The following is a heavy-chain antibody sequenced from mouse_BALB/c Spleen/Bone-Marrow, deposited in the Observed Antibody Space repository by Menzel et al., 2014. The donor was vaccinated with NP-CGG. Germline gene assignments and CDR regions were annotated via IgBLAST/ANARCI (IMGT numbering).Heavy chain of an antibody. CDR1: GYAFSFYW. CDR3: ARAGLSTDY. J-gene: IGHJ2*02. Sequence: VQLQQSGAELVRPGSSVKISCKTSGYAFSFYWMSWVKQRPEQGLEWIGQIYPGDGDTNYNGKFKGKATLTADTSSGTAYMQLSSLTSEDSAVYFCARAGLSTDYWGQGTSLTVSS. V-gene: IGHV1-80*01. CDR2: IYPGDGDT. D-gene: IGHD1-1*01.